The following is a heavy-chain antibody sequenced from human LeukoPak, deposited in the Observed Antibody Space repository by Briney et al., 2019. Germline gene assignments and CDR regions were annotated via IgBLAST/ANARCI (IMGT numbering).Heavy chain of an antibody. J-gene: IGHJ4*02. V-gene: IGHV4-39*01. CDR3: ASLNYYDSSGYYSPLYYFDY. CDR1: GGSISSGGYY. CDR2: IYYSGST. D-gene: IGHD3-22*01. Sequence: SETLSLTCSVSGGSISSGGYYWAWIRQPPGKGLEWIGTIYYSGSTYYNPSLKSRVTISVDTSKNQFSLKLSSVTAADTAVYYCASLNYYDSSGYYSPLYYFDYWGQGTLVTVSS.